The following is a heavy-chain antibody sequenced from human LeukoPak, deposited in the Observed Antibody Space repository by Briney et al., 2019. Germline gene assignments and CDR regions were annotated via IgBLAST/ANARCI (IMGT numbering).Heavy chain of an antibody. CDR2: IWYDGSNK. CDR1: GFTFSSYG. Sequence: PGGSLRLSCAASGFTFSSYGMHWVRQAPGKGLEWVAVIWYDGSNKYYADSVKGRFTISSDNSKNTPYLQMNSLRAEDTAVYYCARDPPSDSSGYYAFDYWGQGTLVTVSS. J-gene: IGHJ4*02. D-gene: IGHD3-22*01. CDR3: ARDPPSDSSGYYAFDY. V-gene: IGHV3-33*01.